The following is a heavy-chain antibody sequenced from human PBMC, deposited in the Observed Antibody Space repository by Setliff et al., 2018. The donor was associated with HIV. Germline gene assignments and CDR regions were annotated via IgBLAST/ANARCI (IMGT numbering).Heavy chain of an antibody. D-gene: IGHD3-22*01. Sequence: SETLSLTCTVSGGSISSHYWSWIRQTPGKGLEWIGEINHSGSTNYNPSLKSRVSMSVDTSKNQFSLKMSSVTAADTAVYYCARSGYTSGFYWVFGAFGVWGQGKMVTVSS. CDR1: GGSISSHY. J-gene: IGHJ3*01. V-gene: IGHV4-34*01. CDR2: INHSGST. CDR3: ARSGYTSGFYWVFGAFGV.